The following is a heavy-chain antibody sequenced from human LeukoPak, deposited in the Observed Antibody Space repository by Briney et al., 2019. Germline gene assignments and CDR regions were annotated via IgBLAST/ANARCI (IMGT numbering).Heavy chain of an antibody. CDR3: AIPPLSGTGSSRPLAEIDV. Sequence: GSLRLSCAASGFAFSSYSMNWVRQAPGKGLEWVSYISSSSSTIYCADSVKGRFTISRDNAKNSLYLQMNSLRAEDTAVYYCAIPPLSGTGSSRPLAEIDVWGQGTTVTVSS. D-gene: IGHD3-10*01. J-gene: IGHJ6*02. CDR2: ISSSSSTI. V-gene: IGHV3-48*01. CDR1: GFAFSSYS.